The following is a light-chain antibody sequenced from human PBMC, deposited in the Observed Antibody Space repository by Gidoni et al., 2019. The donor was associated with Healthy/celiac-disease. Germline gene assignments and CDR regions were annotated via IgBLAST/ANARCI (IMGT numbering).Light chain of an antibody. Sequence: DIVMTQSPDSLAVSLGERATINCKSSQSVLYSSNNKNYLAWYQQKPGQPPKLLIYWATDFTLTISSLQAEDVAVYYCQQYYSTPQWTFGQXTKVEIK. CDR1: QSVLYSSNNKNY. J-gene: IGKJ1*01. V-gene: IGKV4-1*01. CDR2: WA. CDR3: QQYYSTPQWT.